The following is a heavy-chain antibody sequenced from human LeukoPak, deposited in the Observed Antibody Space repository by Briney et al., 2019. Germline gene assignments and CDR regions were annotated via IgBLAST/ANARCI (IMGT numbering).Heavy chain of an antibody. J-gene: IGHJ4*02. Sequence: ASVKVSCKASGYTFTSYGISWVRQAPGQGLEWMGWISAYNGNTNYAQKLQGRVTMTTDTSTGTAYMELRSLRSDDTAVYYCARDTGYSYGYTLFDYWGQGTLVTVSS. V-gene: IGHV1-18*01. D-gene: IGHD5-18*01. CDR2: ISAYNGNT. CDR3: ARDTGYSYGYTLFDY. CDR1: GYTFTSYG.